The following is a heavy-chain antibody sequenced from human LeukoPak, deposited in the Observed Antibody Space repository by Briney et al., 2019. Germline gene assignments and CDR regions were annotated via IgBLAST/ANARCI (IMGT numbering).Heavy chain of an antibody. CDR3: AKDYDPFPNYYDSSGNLDY. CDR2: IRYDGSNK. V-gene: IGHV3-30*02. J-gene: IGHJ4*02. Sequence: GGSLRPSCAASGFTFCNYGIHGVRQAPGKGLEWVAFIRYDGSNKYYADSVKGRFTISRDNSKNTLYLQMNSQRAEDTAVYYCAKDYDPFPNYYDSSGNLDYWGQGTLVTVSS. CDR1: GFTFCNYG. D-gene: IGHD3-22*01.